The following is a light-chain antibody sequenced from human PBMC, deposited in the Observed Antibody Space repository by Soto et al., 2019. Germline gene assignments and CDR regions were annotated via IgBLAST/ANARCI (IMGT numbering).Light chain of an antibody. V-gene: IGKV1-5*01. CDR2: VYY. Sequence: DIQMTQSPSTLSPSVGERVTITCRASQRISRELAYYQQQPGEAPDLMLYVYYSLKCGVRVTSSGSGCGSELSFTISSLEPQPFEVSSCQWHGCEKGVTFGHGTKVDIK. CDR3: QWHGCEKGVT. J-gene: IGKJ3*01. CDR1: QRISRE.